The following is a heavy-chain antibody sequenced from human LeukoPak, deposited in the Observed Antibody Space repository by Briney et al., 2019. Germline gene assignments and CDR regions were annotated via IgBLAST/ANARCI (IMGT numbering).Heavy chain of an antibody. CDR1: GCTFSSYG. CDR3: ARGAWGELAVTQLDY. Sequence: SVKVSCKASGCTFSSYGISWVRQAPGQGLEWMGGIIPIFGTANYAQKFQGRVTITADESTSTAYMELSSLRSEDTAVYYCARGAWGELAVTQLDYWGQGALVTVSS. D-gene: IGHD1-26*01. V-gene: IGHV1-69*13. CDR2: IIPIFGTA. J-gene: IGHJ4*02.